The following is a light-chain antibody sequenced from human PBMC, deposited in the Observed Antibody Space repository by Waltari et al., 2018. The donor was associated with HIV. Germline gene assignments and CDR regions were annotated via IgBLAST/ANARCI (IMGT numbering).Light chain of an antibody. Sequence: HSALTQPASVSGSPGPSVTISCCCISFEAGIYNFVSWYQQHPAKAPRFILYGVVNRSPGTPYRFSGSKSGDTASLTISGLQPDDEAYYYCATHSTTDFFLFGGGTKLTVL. V-gene: IGLV2-14*01. CDR2: GVV. J-gene: IGLJ2*01. CDR3: ATHSTTDFFL. CDR1: SFEAGIYNF.